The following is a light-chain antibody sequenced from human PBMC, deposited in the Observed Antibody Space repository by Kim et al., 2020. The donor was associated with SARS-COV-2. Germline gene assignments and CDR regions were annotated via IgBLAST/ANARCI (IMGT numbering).Light chain of an antibody. CDR3: QTWGTGSVV. CDR1: SGHSSYA. V-gene: IGLV4-69*01. Sequence: QPVLTQSPSASASLGASVKLTCTLSSGHSSYAIGWHQQQPEKGPRYLMKLNSDGSHSKGDGIPDRFSGSSSGAERYLTISSLQSEDEADYYCQTWGTGSVVFGGGTQLTVL. J-gene: IGLJ2*01. CDR2: LNSDGSH.